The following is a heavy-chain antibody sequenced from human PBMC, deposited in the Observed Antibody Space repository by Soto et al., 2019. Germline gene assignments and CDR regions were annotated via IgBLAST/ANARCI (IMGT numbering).Heavy chain of an antibody. CDR1: GFSPSNARLG. V-gene: IGHV2-26*01. Sequence: QVTLKDTGPVLVKPTETLTLTSTVSGFSPSNARLGVSWIRQPPRKALEWLAHIFSTDEKPYSTSLTTGLTIFKDTSKSNVVPTITNMDPVGTATYYCARKGMATTYAAFHIWGQGTMVTVSS. CDR3: ARKGMATTYAAFHI. D-gene: IGHD5-12*01. CDR2: IFSTDEK. J-gene: IGHJ3*02.